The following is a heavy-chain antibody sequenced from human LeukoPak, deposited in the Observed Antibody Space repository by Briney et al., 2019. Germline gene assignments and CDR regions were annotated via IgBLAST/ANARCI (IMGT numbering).Heavy chain of an antibody. J-gene: IGHJ4*02. CDR1: GDSISNSYG. CDR2: VYHSGST. V-gene: IGHV4-4*02. CDR3: ARDLPGSGVNCDQ. D-gene: IGHD3-10*01. Sequence: PSGTLSLTCAVSGDSISNSYGWTWVRQPPGKGLEGIGEVYHSGSTNYNPSLKRRVTISGDKPNNQFSLRLSSVTAADTAVYYCARDLPGSGVNCDQWGQGTLVTVSS.